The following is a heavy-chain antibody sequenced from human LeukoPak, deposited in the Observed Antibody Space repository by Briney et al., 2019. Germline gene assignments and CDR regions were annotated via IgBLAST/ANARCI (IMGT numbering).Heavy chain of an antibody. Sequence: SVKVSCKASGGTFSSYAISWVRQAPGQGLEWMGGIIPIFGTANYAQKFQGRVTMTTDTSTSTAYMELRSLRSDDTAVYYCARGITSFDYWGQGTLVTVSS. CDR2: IIPIFGTA. CDR3: ARGITSFDY. D-gene: IGHD3-3*01. V-gene: IGHV1-69*05. J-gene: IGHJ4*02. CDR1: GGTFSSYA.